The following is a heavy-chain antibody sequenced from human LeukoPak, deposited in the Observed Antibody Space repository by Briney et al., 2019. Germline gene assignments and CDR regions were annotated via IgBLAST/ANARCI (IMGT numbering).Heavy chain of an antibody. CDR2: ISAYNGNT. CDR1: GYTFTSYG. Sequence: GASVTVSCKASGYTFTSYGISWVRQAPGQGLEWMGWISAYNGNTNYAQKLQGRVTMTTDTSTSTAYMELRSLRSDDTAVYYCARDRGYSSSWYSGWFDPWGQGTLGTVSS. D-gene: IGHD6-13*01. CDR3: ARDRGYSSSWYSGWFDP. V-gene: IGHV1-18*01. J-gene: IGHJ5*02.